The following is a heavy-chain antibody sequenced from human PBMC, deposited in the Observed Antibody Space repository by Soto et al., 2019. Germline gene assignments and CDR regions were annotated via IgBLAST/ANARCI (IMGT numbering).Heavy chain of an antibody. Sequence: SVKVSCKASGGTFSSYAISWVRQAPGQGLEWMGGIIPIFGTANYAQKFQGRVTITADESTSTAYMELSSLRSEDTAVYYCARVSSITGTTLNYYYGMDVWAKGPRAPSP. CDR1: GGTFSSYA. CDR2: IIPIFGTA. J-gene: IGHJ6*02. D-gene: IGHD1-7*01. CDR3: ARVSSITGTTLNYYYGMDV. V-gene: IGHV1-69*13.